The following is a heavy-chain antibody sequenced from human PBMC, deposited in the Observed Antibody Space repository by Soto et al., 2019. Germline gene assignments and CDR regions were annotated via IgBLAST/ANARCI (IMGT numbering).Heavy chain of an antibody. V-gene: IGHV3-11*01. CDR3: ARGDYIRPCDY. CDR2: ISSSGSTI. Sequence: PEGSLRLSCAASGFTLSDYYMSWIRRAPGQGLAWVSYISSSGSTIYYADSVQGRFTISRDNAKNSLYLQMNSRRAEDTAVDYCARGDYIRPCDYRDQGTRVTVAS. D-gene: IGHD4-4*01. CDR1: GFTLSDYY. J-gene: IGHJ4*02.